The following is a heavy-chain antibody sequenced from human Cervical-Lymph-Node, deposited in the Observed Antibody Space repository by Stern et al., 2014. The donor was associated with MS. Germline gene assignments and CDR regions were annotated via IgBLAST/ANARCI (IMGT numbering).Heavy chain of an antibody. CDR1: GFTFTSSA. V-gene: IGHV1-58*01. D-gene: IGHD3-10*01. Sequence: QLVKSGPEVKKPGTSVKVSWKASGFTFTSSAVQWVRQARGQCLEWKGWIVVGSGNTNYAQKFQERVTITRDMSTSTAYMELSSLRSEDTAVYYCAATMVRGVLPDYWGQGTLVTVSS. CDR2: IVVGSGNT. CDR3: AATMVRGVLPDY. J-gene: IGHJ4*02.